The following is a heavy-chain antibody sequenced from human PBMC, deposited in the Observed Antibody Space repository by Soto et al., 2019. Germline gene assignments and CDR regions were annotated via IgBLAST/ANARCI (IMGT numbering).Heavy chain of an antibody. V-gene: IGHV1-24*01. CDR2: FDPEDGET. J-gene: IGHJ4*02. CDR3: ATVKGYDILTGYLG. Sequence: GASVKVSCKVSGYTLTELSMHWVRQAPGKGLEWMGGFDPEDGETIYERKFQGRVTMTKDTSTDTAYMELSSLRSEDTAVYYCATVKGYDILTGYLGWGQGTLVTVSS. D-gene: IGHD3-9*01. CDR1: GYTLTELS.